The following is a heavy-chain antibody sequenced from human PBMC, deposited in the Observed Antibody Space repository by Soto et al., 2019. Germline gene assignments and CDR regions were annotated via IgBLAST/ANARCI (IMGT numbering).Heavy chain of an antibody. J-gene: IGHJ3*02. D-gene: IGHD6-19*01. Sequence: ASVKVSCKASGYTFTSYAMHWVRQAPGQRLEWMGWINAGNGNTKYSQKFQGRVTITRDTSASTAYMELSSLRSEDTAVYYCARDRHSSGWYDAFDIWGQGTMVTV. V-gene: IGHV1-3*01. CDR2: INAGNGNT. CDR1: GYTFTSYA. CDR3: ARDRHSSGWYDAFDI.